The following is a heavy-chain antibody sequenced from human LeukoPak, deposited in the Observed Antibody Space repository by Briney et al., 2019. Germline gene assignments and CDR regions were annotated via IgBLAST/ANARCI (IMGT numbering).Heavy chain of an antibody. Sequence: PGGSLRLSRAASGFTFSSYAMSWVRQAPGKGLEWVSAISGSGGSTYYADSVKGRFTISRDNSKNTLYLQMNSLRAEDTAVYYCARPMGGPAVTSFDYWGQGTLVTVSS. V-gene: IGHV3-23*01. CDR3: ARPMGGPAVTSFDY. D-gene: IGHD6-19*01. CDR2: ISGSGGST. CDR1: GFTFSSYA. J-gene: IGHJ4*02.